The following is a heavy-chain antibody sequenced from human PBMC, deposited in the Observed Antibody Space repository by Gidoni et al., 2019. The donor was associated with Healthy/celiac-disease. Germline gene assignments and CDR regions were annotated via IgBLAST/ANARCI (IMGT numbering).Heavy chain of an antibody. CDR3: AKDAGYSSGWYYFDY. J-gene: IGHJ4*02. D-gene: IGHD6-19*01. Sequence: EVQLLEAGGGLVQPGGSLRLSCAAYGFTFSSYAMSWVRQAPGTGLEWVSAISCSGGSTYYADSVKGRFTISRDNSKNTLYLQMNSLRAEDTAVYYCAKDAGYSSGWYYFDYWGQGTLVTVSS. CDR1: GFTFSSYA. CDR2: ISCSGGST. V-gene: IGHV3-23*01.